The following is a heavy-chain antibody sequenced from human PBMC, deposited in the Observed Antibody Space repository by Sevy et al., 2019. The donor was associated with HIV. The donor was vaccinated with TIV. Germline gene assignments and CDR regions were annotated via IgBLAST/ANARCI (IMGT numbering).Heavy chain of an antibody. CDR3: ARRSGYYCFYYGMDV. CDR1: GFTISRYG. CDR2: ISNDGSKT. V-gene: IGHV3-30*04. Sequence: GGSLRLSCEASGFTISRYGLHWVRQAPGKGLEWMSGISNDGSKTDYADAVRGRFIISRDNSKNILHLQMSNLSPEDTAVYHCARRSGYYCFYYGMDVWGQGTTVTVSS. D-gene: IGHD3-22*01. J-gene: IGHJ6*02.